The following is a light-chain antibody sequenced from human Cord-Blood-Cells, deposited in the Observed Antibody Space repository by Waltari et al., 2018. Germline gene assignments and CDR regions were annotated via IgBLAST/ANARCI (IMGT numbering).Light chain of an antibody. V-gene: IGLV1-51*02. J-gene: IGLJ1*01. CDR1: CSNIGNTY. Sequence: HSVLTQPPSASAAPGQKVTISCSGSCSNIGNTYVSSYQQLPGTAPKLLIYENNKRPSGIPDRFSGSKSGTSATLGITGLQTGDEADYYCGTWDSSLSAYVFGTGTKVTVL. CDR3: GTWDSSLSAYV. CDR2: ENN.